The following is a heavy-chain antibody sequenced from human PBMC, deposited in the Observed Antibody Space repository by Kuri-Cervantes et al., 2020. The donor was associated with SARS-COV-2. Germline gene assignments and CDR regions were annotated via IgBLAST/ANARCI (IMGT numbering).Heavy chain of an antibody. CDR1: GGTFISYA. J-gene: IGHJ5*02. CDR2: IITIFGTA. CDR3: AGAWYVSGWFDP. Sequence: SVQVSCKASGGTFISYAISWVLQAPGQGLEWMGGIITIFGTANYAQKFQGRVTMTTETSTSTTYMELRSLRSDDTAVYYCAGAWYVSGWFDPWGQGTLVTVSS. V-gene: IGHV1-69*05. D-gene: IGHD6-13*01.